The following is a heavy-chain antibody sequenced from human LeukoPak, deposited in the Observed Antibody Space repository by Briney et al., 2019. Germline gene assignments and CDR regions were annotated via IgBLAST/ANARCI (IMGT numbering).Heavy chain of an antibody. CDR3: ARGSSSWYYYYGMDV. Sequence: GGSLRLSCAASGFTFSSYDMHWVCQATGKGLEWVSAIGTAGDTYYPGSVKGRFTISRENAKNSLYLQMNSLRAGDTAVYYCARGSSSWYYYYGMDVWGQGTTVTVSS. D-gene: IGHD6-13*01. CDR2: IGTAGDT. V-gene: IGHV3-13*01. CDR1: GFTFSSYD. J-gene: IGHJ6*02.